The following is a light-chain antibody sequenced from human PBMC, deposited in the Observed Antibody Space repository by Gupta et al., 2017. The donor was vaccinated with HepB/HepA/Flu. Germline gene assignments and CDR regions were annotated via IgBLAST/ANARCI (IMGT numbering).Light chain of an antibody. V-gene: IGLV7-43*01. CDR3: PVHWGGAWV. J-gene: IGLJ2*01. CDR1: TGAVTSTYY. CDR2: TTN. Sequence: QAVVTQQPSVPVSPAGPVPLTCSSNTGAVTSTYYPGRIQKQPAQAHMPLIYTTNNTRAWSPARFSGSLPGDKAALTLSGALPEDEDDYYCPVHWGGAWVFGGGTKLTVL.